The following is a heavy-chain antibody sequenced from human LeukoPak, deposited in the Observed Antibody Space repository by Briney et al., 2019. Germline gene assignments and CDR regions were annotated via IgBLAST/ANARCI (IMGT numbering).Heavy chain of an antibody. CDR1: GGSISNYY. CDR2: IYSNGNT. D-gene: IGHD1-26*01. J-gene: IGHJ3*02. CDR3: ARGLVGLTPHAGVFQI. V-gene: IGHV4-59*01. Sequence: PSETLSLTCTVSGGSISNYYWSWIRQPPGKGLEWIAYIYSNGNTNSNPSLKSRVTIAVDTSQSQFSLKLSSVTAADTAVYYCARGLVGLTPHAGVFQIWGQGTKVTVSS.